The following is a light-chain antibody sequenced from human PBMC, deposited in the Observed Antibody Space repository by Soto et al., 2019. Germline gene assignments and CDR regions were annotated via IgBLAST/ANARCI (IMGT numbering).Light chain of an antibody. CDR3: QQYGSSPPIT. CDR1: QSVSSSY. V-gene: IGKV3-20*01. J-gene: IGKJ5*01. Sequence: EIVLTQSPGTLSLSPGERATLSCRASQSVSSSYLAWYQQKPGQAPRLLIHGTSSRATGTPDRFSGSGSGSDFTLTISRLEPEDCAVYYCQQYGSSPPITFGQGTRLEIK. CDR2: GTS.